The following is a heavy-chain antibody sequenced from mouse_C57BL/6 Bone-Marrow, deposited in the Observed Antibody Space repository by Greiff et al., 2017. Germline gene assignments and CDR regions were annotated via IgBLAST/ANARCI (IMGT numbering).Heavy chain of an antibody. CDR2: IDPEDGET. J-gene: IGHJ3*01. D-gene: IGHD2-3*01. Sequence: VQLQQSGAELVKPGASVKLSCTASGFNIKDYYMHWVKQRTEQGLEWIGRIDPEDGETNYAPTFQGKATITADTSSNTAYLQLSSLTSEDTAVYYWALSGWLLRGGTFFAYWGQGTLVTVSA. V-gene: IGHV14-2*01. CDR1: GFNIKDYY. CDR3: ALSGWLLRGGTFFAY.